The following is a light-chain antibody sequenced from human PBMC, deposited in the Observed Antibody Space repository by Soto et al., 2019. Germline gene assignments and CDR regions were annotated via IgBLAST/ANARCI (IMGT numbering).Light chain of an antibody. V-gene: IGKV1-12*01. J-gene: IGKJ2*01. Sequence: DIQMTQSPSSVSASVGDRVTITCRASQGISSSWLAWYQQKPGKAPELLIYGASSLQSGVPSRFSGSGSGTYFTLNISSLQPEDYGTYYCHQANTFPYTFGQGPKLEI. CDR2: GAS. CDR1: QGISSSW. CDR3: HQANTFPYT.